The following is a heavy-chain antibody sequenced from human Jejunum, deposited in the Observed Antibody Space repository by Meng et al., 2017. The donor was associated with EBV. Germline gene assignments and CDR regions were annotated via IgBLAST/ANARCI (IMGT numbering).Heavy chain of an antibody. D-gene: IGHD3-10*01. J-gene: IGHJ5*02. CDR1: GGSFSDYF. V-gene: IGHV4-34*01. CDR2: INHGGGA. Sequence: QVQTRQWGAGLLKPSETLSLTFAVYGGSFSDYFWTWIRQPPGKGLEWIGEINHGGGAIYNPSLKSRVTISVDTSKNQFSLKLSSVSAADTAVYYCARLGGYASGTYYPIDPWGQGTLVTVSS. CDR3: ARLGGYASGTYYPIDP.